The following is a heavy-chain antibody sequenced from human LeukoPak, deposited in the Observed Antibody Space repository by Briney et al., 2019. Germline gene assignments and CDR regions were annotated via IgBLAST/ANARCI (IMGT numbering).Heavy chain of an antibody. CDR1: GYTFTSYD. CDR3: ARRSAGSSGSSFDY. CDR2: MNPNSGNT. J-gene: IGHJ4*02. D-gene: IGHD3-10*01. V-gene: IGHV1-8*03. Sequence: ASVKVSCKASGYTFTSYDINWVRQATGQGLEWVGWMNPNSGNTGYAQKFQGRVTITRNTSISTAYMELSSLRSEDTAVYYCARRSAGSSGSSFDYWGQGTLVTVSS.